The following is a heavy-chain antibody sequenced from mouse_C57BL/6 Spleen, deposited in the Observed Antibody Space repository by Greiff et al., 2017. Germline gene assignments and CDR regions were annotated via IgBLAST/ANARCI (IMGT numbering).Heavy chain of an antibody. J-gene: IGHJ2*01. Sequence: VHLVESGPGLVAPSQSLSITCTVSGFSLTSYAISWVRQPPGKGLEWLGVIWTGGGTNYNSALKSRLSISKDNSKSQVFLKMNSLQTDDTARYYCARNGGTTVVANFDYWGQGTTLTVSS. V-gene: IGHV2-9-1*01. CDR1: GFSLTSYA. CDR2: IWTGGGT. CDR3: ARNGGTTVVANFDY. D-gene: IGHD1-1*01.